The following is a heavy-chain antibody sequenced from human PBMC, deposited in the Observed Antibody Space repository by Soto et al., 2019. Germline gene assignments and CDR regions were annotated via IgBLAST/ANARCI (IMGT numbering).Heavy chain of an antibody. V-gene: IGHV4-59*12. J-gene: IGHJ4*02. CDR2: IYYSGST. D-gene: IGHD2-8*01. CDR3: ARDSIWRGNGNSDY. Sequence: PSETLSLTCTVSGGSISSYYWTWIRQPPGKGLEWIGYIYYSGSTNDNPSLKSRVTISVATSKNQFSVKLSSVTAADTAVYYCARDSIWRGNGNSDYWGQGTLVTVSA. CDR1: GGSISSYY.